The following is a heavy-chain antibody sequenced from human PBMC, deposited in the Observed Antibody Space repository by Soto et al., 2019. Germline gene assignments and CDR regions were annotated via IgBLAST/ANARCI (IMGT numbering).Heavy chain of an antibody. CDR3: ARECSSTSCYSSSFDY. CDR2: IIPIFGTA. D-gene: IGHD2-2*02. J-gene: IGHJ4*02. CDR1: GGTFSSYA. V-gene: IGHV1-69*01. Sequence: QVQLVQSGAEVKKPGSSVKVSCKASGGTFSSYAISWVRQAPGQGLERMGGIIPIFGTANYAQKFQGRVTITADESTSTAYMELSSLRSEDTAVDYCARECSSTSCYSSSFDYWGQGTLVTVSS.